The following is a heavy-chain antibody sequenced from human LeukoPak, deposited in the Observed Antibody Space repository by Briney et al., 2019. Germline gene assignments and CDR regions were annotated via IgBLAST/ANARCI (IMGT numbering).Heavy chain of an antibody. CDR3: ARDYYGSGSYPLFDY. CDR2: IISRSSYT. V-gene: IGHV3-21*01. J-gene: IGHJ4*02. Sequence: PGGSLRLSCAVSGFTFSSYTMNWVRQAPGKGLEWVSSIISRSSYTYYAHSVRGRFTISRDNATNSLSLQMNSLRAQDRAVYYCARDYYGSGSYPLFDYWGQGTLVTVSS. CDR1: GFTFSSYT. D-gene: IGHD3-10*01.